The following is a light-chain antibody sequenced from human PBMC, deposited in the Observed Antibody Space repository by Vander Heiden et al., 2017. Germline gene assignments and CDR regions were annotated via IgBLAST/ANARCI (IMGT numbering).Light chain of an antibody. V-gene: IGKV1-5*03. CDR2: KAS. CDR3: QRYYSYRET. Sequence: IQMIQSPSSLSASVGDSLTITCRASQSISRWLAWYQQKPGKAPNLLIYKASTLESGVPSRLTRSGSGTEFTRTISILHPDDFATYYCQRYYSYRETFAQGAKQEIK. J-gene: IGKJ1*01. CDR1: QSISRW.